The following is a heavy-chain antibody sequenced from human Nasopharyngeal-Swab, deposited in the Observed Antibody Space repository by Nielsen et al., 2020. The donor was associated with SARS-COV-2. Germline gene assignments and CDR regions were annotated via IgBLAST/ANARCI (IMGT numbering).Heavy chain of an antibody. V-gene: IGHV4-34*01. J-gene: IGHJ4*02. CDR3: ARAGVDISTGSSGGCFDY. CDR2: INHRGST. D-gene: IGHD3-9*01. CDR1: GGSFSGYY. Sequence: GSLRLSCAVYGGSFSGYYWSWIRQPPGKGLEWIGEINHRGSTNYNPSLKSRVTISVDTSKNPFSLKLRSVTAADTAVYHCARAGVDISTGSSGGCFDYWGQGTLVTVSS.